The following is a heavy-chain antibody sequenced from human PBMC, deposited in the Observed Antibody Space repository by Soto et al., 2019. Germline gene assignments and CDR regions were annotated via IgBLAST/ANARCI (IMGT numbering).Heavy chain of an antibody. CDR3: ARGDSTDCSNGVCSFFYNHDMDV. Sequence: ASVKVSCKASGYSFTDYHIHWVRQAPGQGLEWLGRINPKSGGTSTAQKFQGWVTMTTGTSISTASMELTRLTSDDTAIYYCARGDSTDCSNGVCSFFYNHDMDVWGQGTTVT. CDR1: GYSFTDYH. V-gene: IGHV1-2*04. J-gene: IGHJ6*02. CDR2: INPKSGGT. D-gene: IGHD2-8*01.